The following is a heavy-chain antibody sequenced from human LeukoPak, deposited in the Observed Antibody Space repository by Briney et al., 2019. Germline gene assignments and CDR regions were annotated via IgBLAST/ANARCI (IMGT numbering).Heavy chain of an antibody. CDR1: GYTLTELS. D-gene: IGHD3-22*01. CDR3: ARGVDYYDSRSPYAY. Sequence: ASVTVSCKVSGYTLTELSMHWVRQAPGKGLEWMGGFDPEDGETIYAQKFQGRVTITADESTSTAYMELSSLRSEDTAVYYCARGVDYYDSRSPYAYWGQGTLVTVSS. CDR2: FDPEDGET. J-gene: IGHJ4*02. V-gene: IGHV1-24*01.